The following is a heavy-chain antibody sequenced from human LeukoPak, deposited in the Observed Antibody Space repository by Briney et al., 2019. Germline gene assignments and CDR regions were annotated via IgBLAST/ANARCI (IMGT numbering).Heavy chain of an antibody. CDR3: ARALLWFGELWFDP. D-gene: IGHD3-10*01. Sequence: SETLSLTCTVSGGSISSHYWSWIRQPPGKGLEWIGYIYYSGSTNYNPSLKSRVTISVDTSKNQFSLKLSSVTAADTAVYYCARALLWFGELWFDPWGQGTLVTVSS. CDR1: GGSISSHY. J-gene: IGHJ5*02. CDR2: IYYSGST. V-gene: IGHV4-59*11.